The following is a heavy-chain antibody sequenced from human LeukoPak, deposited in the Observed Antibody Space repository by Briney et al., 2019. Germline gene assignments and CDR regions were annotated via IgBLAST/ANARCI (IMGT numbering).Heavy chain of an antibody. CDR2: IYNSGSS. V-gene: IGHV4-59*08. J-gene: IGHJ6*02. D-gene: IGHD3-9*01. CDR1: GGSISSYY. CDR3: ARTPTVDILTGKTAGYYYYGMDV. Sequence: PSETLSLTCTVSGGSISSYYWSWIRQPPGKGLEWIGNIYNSGSSNYNPSLKSRVTISLDTSQNQFSLKLSSVTAADTAVYYCARTPTVDILTGKTAGYYYYGMDVWGQGTTVTVSS.